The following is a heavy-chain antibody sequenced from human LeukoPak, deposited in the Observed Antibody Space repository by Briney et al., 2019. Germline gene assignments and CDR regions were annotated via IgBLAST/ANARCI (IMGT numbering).Heavy chain of an antibody. V-gene: IGHV3-21*01. Sequence: PGGSLRLSCAASGFTFSSYTMNWVRQAPGKGLEWVSSIATSSSYIYYADSVKGRFTISRDTAKNSLFLQMDSLRAEDTAVYYCARAPDSSGYSASYGMDIWGQGTTVTVSS. D-gene: IGHD3-22*01. CDR3: ARAPDSSGYSASYGMDI. CDR2: IATSSSYI. J-gene: IGHJ6*02. CDR1: GFTFSSYT.